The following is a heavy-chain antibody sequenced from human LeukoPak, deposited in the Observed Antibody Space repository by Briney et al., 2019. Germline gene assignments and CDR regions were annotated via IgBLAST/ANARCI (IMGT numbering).Heavy chain of an antibody. J-gene: IGHJ3*02. Sequence: SETLSLTCTVSGGSISSYYWSCIRQPPGKGLEWIGYIYYSGSTNYNPSLKSRVTISVDTSKNQFSLKLSSVTAADTAVYYCARAPSRDGYNSGLDAFDIWGQGTMVTVSS. D-gene: IGHD5-24*01. V-gene: IGHV4-59*01. CDR1: GGSISSYY. CDR2: IYYSGST. CDR3: ARAPSRDGYNSGLDAFDI.